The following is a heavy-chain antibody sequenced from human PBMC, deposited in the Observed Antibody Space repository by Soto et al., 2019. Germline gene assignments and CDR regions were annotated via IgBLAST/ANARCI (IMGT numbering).Heavy chain of an antibody. CDR2: MNPGSGDT. Sequence: ASVKVSCKASGYSFTNNDVTWVRQATGQGLEWMGWMNPGSGDTGYAQKFQGRVTMTRDISIASAYMELSSLRSDDTAIYYCARMATFGSLNWFDPWGQGTLVTVSS. J-gene: IGHJ5*02. CDR1: GYSFTNND. D-gene: IGHD3-16*01. V-gene: IGHV1-8*01. CDR3: ARMATFGSLNWFDP.